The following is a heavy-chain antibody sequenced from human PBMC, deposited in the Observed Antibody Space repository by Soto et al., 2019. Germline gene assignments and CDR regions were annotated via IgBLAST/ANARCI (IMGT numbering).Heavy chain of an antibody. CDR2: IGPSGSGT. D-gene: IGHD1-1*01. CDR3: TRDNNWSYDY. J-gene: IGHJ4*02. V-gene: IGHV3-74*01. CDR1: GFTFSSHW. Sequence: GGALRLSCAASGFTFSSHWMHWVRQAPGKGLVWVSHIGPSGSGTRDADSVQGRFTISRDNARNTLYLQMNSLRDEDTAVYYCTRDNNWSYDYWGQGILVTVSS.